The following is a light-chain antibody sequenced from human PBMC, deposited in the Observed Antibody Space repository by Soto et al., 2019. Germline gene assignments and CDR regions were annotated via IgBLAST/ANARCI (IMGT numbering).Light chain of an antibody. J-gene: IGLJ3*02. Sequence: QSVLTQPPSASGTPGQSVTISCSGSSSNIGSNAVTWYQQLPGMAPKLLIYNNNQRPSGVPDRFSGSKSGTSASLAISGLQSEDEADYYCAAWDDSLNGVFGGGTKLTVL. V-gene: IGLV1-44*01. CDR3: AAWDDSLNGV. CDR2: NNN. CDR1: SSNIGSNA.